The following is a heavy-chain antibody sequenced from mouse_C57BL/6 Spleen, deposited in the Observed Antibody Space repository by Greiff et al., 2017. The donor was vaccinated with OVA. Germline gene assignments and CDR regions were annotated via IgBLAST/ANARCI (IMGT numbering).Heavy chain of an antibody. V-gene: IGHV5-17*01. J-gene: IGHJ3*01. D-gene: IGHD2-1*01. CDR1: GFTFSDYG. CDR2: ISSGSSTI. CDR3: ARRSYLLWSCAY. Sequence: DVMLVESGGGLVKPGGSLKLSCAASGFTFSDYGMHWVRQAPEKGLEWVAYISSGSSTIYYADTVKGRFTISRDNAKNPLFLQMTSLRSEDTAMYYGARRSYLLWSCAYWGQGTLVTVSA.